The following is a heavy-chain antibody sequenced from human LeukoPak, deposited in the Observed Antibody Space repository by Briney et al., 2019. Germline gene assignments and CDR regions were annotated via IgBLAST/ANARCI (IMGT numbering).Heavy chain of an antibody. D-gene: IGHD3-10*01. J-gene: IGHJ5*02. CDR3: ARDSTLLWFGESSGPNWFDP. Sequence: GGSLRLSCAASGFTFSSYWMSWVRQAPGKGLEWVANIKQDGSEKYYVDSVKGRFTISRDNAKNSLYLQMNSLRAEDTAMYYCARDSTLLWFGESSGPNWFDPWGQGTLVTVSS. CDR1: GFTFSSYW. CDR2: IKQDGSEK. V-gene: IGHV3-7*01.